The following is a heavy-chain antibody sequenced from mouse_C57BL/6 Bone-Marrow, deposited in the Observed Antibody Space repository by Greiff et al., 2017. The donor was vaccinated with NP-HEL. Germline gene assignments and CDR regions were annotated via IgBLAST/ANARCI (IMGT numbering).Heavy chain of an antibody. Sequence: EVQGVESGGGLVKPGGSLKLSCAASGFTFSDYGMHWVRQAPEKGLEWVAYLSSGSSTIYYADTVKGRFTISRDNAKNTLFLQMTSLRPEDTAMHDCASPPDSSGYVGFAYWGQGTLVTVSA. CDR3: ASPPDSSGYVGFAY. V-gene: IGHV5-17*01. D-gene: IGHD3-2*02. CDR1: GFTFSDYG. J-gene: IGHJ3*01. CDR2: LSSGSSTI.